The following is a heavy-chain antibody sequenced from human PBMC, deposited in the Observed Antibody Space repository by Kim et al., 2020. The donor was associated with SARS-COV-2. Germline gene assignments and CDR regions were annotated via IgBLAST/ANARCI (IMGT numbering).Heavy chain of an antibody. J-gene: IGHJ4*02. CDR2: INPNSGDT. CDR3: ARDRHQQLVFDY. CDR1: GYTFTGYF. D-gene: IGHD6-13*01. Sequence: ASVKVSCKASGYTFTGYFIHWVRQAPGQGLEWMGWINPNSGDTNSAQKFQGRVTMTRDTSINTAYMELSRLNSDDTAVYYCARDRHQQLVFDYWGQGTLVTVSS. V-gene: IGHV1-2*02.